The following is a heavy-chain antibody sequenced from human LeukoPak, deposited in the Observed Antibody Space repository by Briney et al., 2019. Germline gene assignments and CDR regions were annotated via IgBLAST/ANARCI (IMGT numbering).Heavy chain of an antibody. J-gene: IGHJ4*02. V-gene: IGHV4-39*07. Sequence: PSETLSLTCIVSGGSISSSNYYWGWIRQPPGKGLEWIGSIHYSGSTYYNPSLKSRVTISVDTSKNQFSLKVNSVTAADTAVYYCAKVAATDTSYWGQGTLVTVSS. D-gene: IGHD6-13*01. CDR2: IHYSGST. CDR1: GGSISSSNYY. CDR3: AKVAATDTSY.